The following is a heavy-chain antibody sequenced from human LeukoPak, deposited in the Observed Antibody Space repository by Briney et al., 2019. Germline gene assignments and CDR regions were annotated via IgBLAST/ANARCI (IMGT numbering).Heavy chain of an antibody. CDR2: ISGSGTI. CDR3: ATITAPVNLVFRRKKKEYVQS. Sequence: SETLSLTCTVSGGSIHSYWSWIRPPAGKGLEWIGRISGSGTITYNPALQSRLTISIDTSKNQFSLKLMSVAAADTAVYYCATITAPVNLVFRRKKKEYVQSWGQGTLVTVSS. V-gene: IGHV4-4*07. CDR1: GGSIHSY. J-gene: IGHJ1*01. D-gene: IGHD6-13*01.